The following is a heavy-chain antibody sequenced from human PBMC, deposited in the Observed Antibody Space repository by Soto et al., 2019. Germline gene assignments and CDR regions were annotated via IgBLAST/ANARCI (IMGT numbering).Heavy chain of an antibody. CDR3: ARGAVVVPAAPLAHFDY. CDR2: IYYSGST. J-gene: IGHJ4*02. Sequence: SETLSLTCTVSGGSISSSSFHWGWIRQPPGKGLEWIGSIYYSGSTYYSPSLKSRVTISVDTSKNQFSLKLSSVTAADTAVYYCARGAVVVPAAPLAHFDYWGQGTLVTVS. CDR1: GGSISSSSFH. D-gene: IGHD2-2*01. V-gene: IGHV4-39*07.